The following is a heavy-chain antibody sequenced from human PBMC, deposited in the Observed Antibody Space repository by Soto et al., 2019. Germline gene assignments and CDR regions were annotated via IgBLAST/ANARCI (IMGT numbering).Heavy chain of an antibody. CDR1: GDSFNTFA. D-gene: IGHD3-22*01. Sequence: QVQLVQSGAEVKKPGSSVKPSCKASGDSFNTFAVTWVRQAPGQGLEWMGGIIPNFDTPNYAQKFQGRVTILADKSTGTPYMELSSLRSEDTAVYCCARPYYDSSGYDLWYFDYWGQGTLVTVSS. J-gene: IGHJ4*02. V-gene: IGHV1-69*06. CDR3: ARPYYDSSGYDLWYFDY. CDR2: IIPNFDTP.